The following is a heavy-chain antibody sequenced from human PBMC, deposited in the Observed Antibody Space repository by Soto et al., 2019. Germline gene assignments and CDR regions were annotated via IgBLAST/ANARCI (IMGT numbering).Heavy chain of an antibody. D-gene: IGHD2-2*01. CDR3: AKDRGAYCSSTSCQTPY. CDR1: GFTFGSYA. CDR2: ISGSGGST. Sequence: PGGSLRLSCAASGFTFGSYAMSWVRQAPGKGLEWVSAISGSGGSTYYADSVKGRFTISRDNSKNTLYLQMNSLRAEDTAVYYCAKDRGAYCSSTSCQTPYWGQGTLVTVSS. V-gene: IGHV3-23*01. J-gene: IGHJ4*02.